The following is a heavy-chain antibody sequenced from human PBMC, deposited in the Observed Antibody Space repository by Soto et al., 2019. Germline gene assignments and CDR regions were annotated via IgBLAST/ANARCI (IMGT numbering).Heavy chain of an antibody. CDR1: GFTFSSYW. CDR2: IKQDGSEK. CDR3: ARVRSRQLWLVDY. J-gene: IGHJ4*02. D-gene: IGHD5-18*01. Sequence: PGGSLRLSCAASGFTFSSYWMSWVRQAPGKGLEWVANIKQDGSEKYYVDSVKGRFTISRDNAKNSLYLQMNSLRAEDTAVYYCARVRSRQLWLVDYWGQGTLVTVSS. V-gene: IGHV3-7*01.